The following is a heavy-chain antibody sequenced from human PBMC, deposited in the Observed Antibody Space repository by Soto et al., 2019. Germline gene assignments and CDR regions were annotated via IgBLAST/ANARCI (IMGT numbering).Heavy chain of an antibody. D-gene: IGHD1-1*01. CDR3: AREKGRGKLDY. V-gene: IGHV1-8*01. CDR1: GYTFTSYD. CDR2: MNPNSGNT. Sequence: QVQLVQSGAEVKKPGASVKVSCKASGYTFTSYDINWVRQASGQGLEGMGWMNPNSGNTGYAQKFQGRVTMTRNTSKRIVYMERSSLRSEATAVYYCAREKGRGKLDYWGQGTLVTVSS. J-gene: IGHJ4*02.